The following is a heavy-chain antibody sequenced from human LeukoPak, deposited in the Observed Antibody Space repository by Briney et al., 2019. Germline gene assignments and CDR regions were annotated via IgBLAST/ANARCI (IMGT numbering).Heavy chain of an antibody. Sequence: PSETLSLTCTVSGGSISSGGYYWSWIRQHPGKGLEWIGYIYYSGSTHYNPSLKSRVTISIDTSKNQFSLKLSSVIAADTAMYYCARDLSTYYYGSGSANWFDPWGQGTLVTVSS. CDR1: GGSISSGGYY. CDR3: ARDLSTYYYGSGSANWFDP. J-gene: IGHJ5*02. D-gene: IGHD3-10*01. V-gene: IGHV4-31*03. CDR2: IYYSGST.